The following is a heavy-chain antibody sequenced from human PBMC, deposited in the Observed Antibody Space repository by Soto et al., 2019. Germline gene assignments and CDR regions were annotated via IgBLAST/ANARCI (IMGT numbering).Heavy chain of an antibody. CDR2: MNPNTDNT. CDR1: GYTFSSYD. V-gene: IGHV1-8*01. J-gene: IGHJ6*02. CDR3: ARGPSVDYYGPGYFLDYCLDV. Sequence: GASVKVSCKASGYTFSSYDINWVRQATGQGLEWMGWMNPNTDNTGYAQNFQGRLTVTWNTSISTAYMELSSLRSEDTALYYCARGPSVDYYGPGYFLDYCLDVWGQGTTVTVSS. D-gene: IGHD3-10*01.